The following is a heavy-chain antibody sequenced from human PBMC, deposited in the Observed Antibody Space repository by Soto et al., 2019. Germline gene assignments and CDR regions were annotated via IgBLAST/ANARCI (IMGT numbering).Heavy chain of an antibody. D-gene: IGHD6-13*01. CDR3: ARDLGSSWYFDY. J-gene: IGHJ4*02. V-gene: IGHV3-21*01. CDR1: GFIFSSYG. Sequence: GGSLRLSCAASGFIFSSYGMNWVRQAPGKGLEWVSSISSSTTYIYYADSVKGRFTISRDNAKNSLFLQMNGLRAEDTAVYYCARDLGSSWYFDYWGQGTLVTVSS. CDR2: ISSSTTYI.